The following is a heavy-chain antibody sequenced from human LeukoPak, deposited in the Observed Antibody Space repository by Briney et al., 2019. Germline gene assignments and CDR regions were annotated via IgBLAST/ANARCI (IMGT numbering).Heavy chain of an antibody. Sequence: ASVKVSCKASGGTFSSYAISWVRQAPGQGLEWMGRIIPILGIANYAQKFQGRVTITADKSTSTAYMELSSLRSEDTAVYYCARGLRGREYYDSSGYYEEEGYWGQGTLVTVSS. CDR1: GGTFSSYA. J-gene: IGHJ4*02. D-gene: IGHD3-22*01. CDR2: IIPILGIA. V-gene: IGHV1-69*04. CDR3: ARGLRGREYYDSSGYYEEEGY.